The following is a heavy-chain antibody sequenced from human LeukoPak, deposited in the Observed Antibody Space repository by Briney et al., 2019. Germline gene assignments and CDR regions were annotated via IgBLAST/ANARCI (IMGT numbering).Heavy chain of an antibody. D-gene: IGHD3-22*01. J-gene: IGHJ4*02. CDR2: INPNSGGT. Sequence: GASVKVSCKASGYTFTGYYMHWVRQAPGQGLEWMGWINPNSGGTNYAQKFQGRVTMTRDTSISTAYMELSRLRSDDTAVYYCARDSTYYYDSSGYYHLYWGQGTLVTVSS. CDR3: ARDSTYYYDSSGYYHLY. V-gene: IGHV1-2*02. CDR1: GYTFTGYY.